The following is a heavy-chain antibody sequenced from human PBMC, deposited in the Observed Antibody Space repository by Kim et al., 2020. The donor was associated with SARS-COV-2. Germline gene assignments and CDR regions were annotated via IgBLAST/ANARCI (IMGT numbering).Heavy chain of an antibody. J-gene: IGHJ4*02. V-gene: IGHV4-59*01. CDR1: GGSISGYY. Sequence: SETLSLTCSVSGGSISGYYWSWIRQSPGQGLEWIGYIYYSGNTNYNPSLRRRVTISVDTSRNLFSLKLSSVTAADTAVYYCARFQGDSYYYGTSGYQRGSSLDYWGQGTLVTVSA. D-gene: IGHD3-22*01. CDR3: ARFQGDSYYYGTSGYQRGSSLDY. CDR2: IYYSGNT.